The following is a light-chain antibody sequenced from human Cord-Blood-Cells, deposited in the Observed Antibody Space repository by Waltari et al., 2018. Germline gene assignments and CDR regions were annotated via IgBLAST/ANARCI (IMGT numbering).Light chain of an antibody. CDR2: WES. CDR3: QQYYSTPQT. V-gene: IGKV4-1*01. J-gene: IGKJ1*01. Sequence: DIVLTQSPDSLAVSLGERATINCKSSQSVLYSSNNKNYLAWYQQKLGQPPQLLIYWESTRESGVPDRFSGSGSGKDFTRTISSLQAEDGAVYYCQQYYSTPQTFGQGTKVEIK. CDR1: QSVLYSSNNKNY.